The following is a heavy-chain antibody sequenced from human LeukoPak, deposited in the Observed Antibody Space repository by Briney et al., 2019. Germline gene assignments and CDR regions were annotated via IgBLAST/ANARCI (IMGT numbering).Heavy chain of an antibody. Sequence: GGSLRLSCAVSGFTFSSYWMHWVRQAPGKGLEWVSAISGSGGSTYYADSVKGRFTISRDDSKNTLYLQMNSLRAEDTAVYYCAKVGYCSSTSCFYWGQGTLVTVSS. CDR2: ISGSGGST. V-gene: IGHV3-23*01. CDR3: AKVGYCSSTSCFY. J-gene: IGHJ4*02. D-gene: IGHD2-2*01. CDR1: GFTFSSYW.